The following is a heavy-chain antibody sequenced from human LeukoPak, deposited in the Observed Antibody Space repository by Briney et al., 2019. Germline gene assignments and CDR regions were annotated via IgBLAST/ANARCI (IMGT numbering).Heavy chain of an antibody. CDR2: INPNSGGT. J-gene: IGHJ4*02. CDR1: GYTFTGYY. Sequence: ASVKVSCKASGYTFTGYYMHWVRQAPGQGLEWMGWINPNSGGTNYAQKFQGRVTMTRDTSISTAYMELSRLRSDDTAVYYCARAVYDFWSGYSSCGYWGQGTLVTVSS. CDR3: ARAVYDFWSGYSSCGY. D-gene: IGHD3-3*01. V-gene: IGHV1-2*02.